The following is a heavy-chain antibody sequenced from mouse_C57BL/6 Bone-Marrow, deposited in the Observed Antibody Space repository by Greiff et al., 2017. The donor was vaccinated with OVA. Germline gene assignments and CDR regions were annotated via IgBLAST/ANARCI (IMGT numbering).Heavy chain of an antibody. J-gene: IGHJ1*03. Sequence: QVQLKESGAELVKPGASVKMSCKASGYTFTTYPIEWMKQNHGKSLEWIGNFHPYNDDTKYNEKFKGKATLTVEKSSSTVYLELSRLTSDDSAVYYCAITTVVADWYFDVWGTGTTVTVSS. CDR1: GYTFTTYP. D-gene: IGHD1-1*01. V-gene: IGHV1-47*01. CDR3: AITTVVADWYFDV. CDR2: FHPYNDDT.